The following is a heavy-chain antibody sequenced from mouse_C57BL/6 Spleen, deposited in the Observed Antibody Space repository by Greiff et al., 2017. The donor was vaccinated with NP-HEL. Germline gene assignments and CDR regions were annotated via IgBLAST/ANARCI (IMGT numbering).Heavy chain of an antibody. D-gene: IGHD3-1*01. CDR3: ARDRGDSWFAY. Sequence: DVQLQESGPGLVKPSQSLSLTCSVTGYSITSGYYWNWIRQFPGNKLEWMGYISYDGSNNYNPSLKNRISITRDTSKNQFFLKLNSVTTEDTATYYGARDRGDSWFAYWGQGTLVTVSA. CDR2: ISYDGSN. V-gene: IGHV3-6*01. CDR1: GYSITSGYY. J-gene: IGHJ3*01.